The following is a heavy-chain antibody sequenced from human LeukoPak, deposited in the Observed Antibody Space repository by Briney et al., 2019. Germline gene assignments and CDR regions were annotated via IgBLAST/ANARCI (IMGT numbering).Heavy chain of an antibody. CDR3: ARDLGIAGTTHAFDI. Sequence: GGSLKLSCAASGFTVSRNYMSRVRQAPGRGLECVSVIYGGGPTYYADSVKGRFTISRDTSKNTLYLQMNSLRAEDTAVYFCARDLGIAGTTHAFDIWGQGTMVTVSS. J-gene: IGHJ3*02. V-gene: IGHV3-53*01. CDR2: IYGGGPT. D-gene: IGHD1-14*01. CDR1: GFTVSRNY.